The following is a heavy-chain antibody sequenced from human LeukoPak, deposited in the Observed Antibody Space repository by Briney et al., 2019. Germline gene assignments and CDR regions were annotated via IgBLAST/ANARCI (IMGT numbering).Heavy chain of an antibody. J-gene: IGHJ3*02. CDR1: GFTFSSYG. D-gene: IGHD3-10*01. Sequence: QSGGSLRLSCAASGFTFSSYGMSWVRQAPGKGLEWVSTISTNGDSTYYADSVKGRFTISRDNSRNTLSLQMNSLRVEDTAVYYCAVAGSGTFDIWGQGTVVIVSS. CDR3: AVAGSGTFDI. V-gene: IGHV3-23*01. CDR2: ISTNGDST.